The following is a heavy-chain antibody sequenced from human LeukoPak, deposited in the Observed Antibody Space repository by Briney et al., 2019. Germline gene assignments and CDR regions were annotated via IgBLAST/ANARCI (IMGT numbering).Heavy chain of an antibody. J-gene: IGHJ4*02. V-gene: IGHV4-59*01. D-gene: IGHD3-3*01. CDR2: IYYSGST. CDR3: ASLLTIFGVTVNY. CDR1: GGSITTYY. Sequence: TSETLSLTCTVSGGSITTYYWSWIRQPPGKGLEWIGNIYYSGSTNYNPSLKSRVTISVDTSKNQFSLKLSSVTAADTAVYYCASLLTIFGVTVNYWGQGTLVTVSS.